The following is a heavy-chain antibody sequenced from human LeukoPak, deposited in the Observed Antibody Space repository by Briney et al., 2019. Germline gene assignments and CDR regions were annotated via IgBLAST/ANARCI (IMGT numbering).Heavy chain of an antibody. Sequence: SETLSLTCTVSGGSISSSSYYWGWIRQPPGKGLEWIGSFYYTGITYHNPSLKSRVTISVDTSKNQFSLKLSSVTAADTAVYYCAREKETYYYDSSGYYVDYWGQGTLVTVSS. CDR3: AREKETYYYDSSGYYVDY. D-gene: IGHD3-22*01. V-gene: IGHV4-39*07. CDR1: GGSISSSSYY. CDR2: FYYTGIT. J-gene: IGHJ4*02.